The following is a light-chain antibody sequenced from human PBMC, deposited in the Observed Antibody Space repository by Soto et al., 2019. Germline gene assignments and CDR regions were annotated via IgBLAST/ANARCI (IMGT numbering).Light chain of an antibody. J-gene: IGLJ1*01. CDR3: LLSYNGPYV. CDR1: TGAVTNGHY. CDR2: DTT. V-gene: IGLV7-46*01. Sequence: AVVTQEPSLTVSPGGTVTLTCGSSTGAVTNGHYPYWFQQKPGQAPRTLIYDTTNRHSWTPARFSGSLLGGKAALTPSGAQPEDEAEYYCLLSYNGPYVFGTGTKVTVL.